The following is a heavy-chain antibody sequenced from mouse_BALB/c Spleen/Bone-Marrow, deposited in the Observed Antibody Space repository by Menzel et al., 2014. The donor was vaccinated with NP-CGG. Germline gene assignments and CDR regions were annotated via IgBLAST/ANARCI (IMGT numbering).Heavy chain of an antibody. D-gene: IGHD4-1*01. CDR2: IDPANGNT. CDR3: ARWEYYAMEY. Sequence: DVQLVESGAELVKPGASVKLSCTASGFNIKDTYMHWVKQRPEQGLEWIGRIDPANGNTKYDPKFQGKATITADTSSNTAYLQLSSLTSEDTAVYYCARWEYYAMEYWGQGTSVTVSS. V-gene: IGHV14-3*02. J-gene: IGHJ4*01. CDR1: GFNIKDTY.